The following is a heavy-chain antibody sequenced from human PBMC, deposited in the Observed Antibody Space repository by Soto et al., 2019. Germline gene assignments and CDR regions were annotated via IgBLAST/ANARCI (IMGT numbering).Heavy chain of an antibody. Sequence: QVQLQESGPGLMKPSETLSLTCTVSGGSISYCYWSWIRQPPGKGLEWVGYIYSSGSTNYNPSLKGRGTIPVDTSKNQFSLKLSSVTAADTAVYYCARDRVTVGTPSEYCGMAVWGQGTTVTVSS. CDR1: GGSISYCY. V-gene: IGHV4-59*01. CDR3: ARDRVTVGTPSEYCGMAV. D-gene: IGHD5-12*01. J-gene: IGHJ6*02. CDR2: IYSSGST.